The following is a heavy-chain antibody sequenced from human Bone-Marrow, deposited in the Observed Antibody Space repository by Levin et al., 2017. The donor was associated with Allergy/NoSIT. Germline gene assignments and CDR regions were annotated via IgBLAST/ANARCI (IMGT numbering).Heavy chain of an antibody. V-gene: IGHV3-21*05. D-gene: IGHD3-10*01. CDR3: ARDPHYGSDYYFDY. J-gene: IGHJ4*02. Sequence: PGGSLRLSCAASGLTFTNYTMHWVRQAPGKGLEWVSYISSGSYYIYYADSVKGRFTISRDNAKNELYLEMRSLRVEDTAVYFCARDPHYGSDYYFDYWGQGTLVTVSS. CDR2: ISSGSYYI. CDR1: GLTFTNYT.